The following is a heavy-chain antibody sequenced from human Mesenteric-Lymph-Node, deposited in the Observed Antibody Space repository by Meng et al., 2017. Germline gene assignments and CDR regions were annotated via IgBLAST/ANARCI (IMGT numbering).Heavy chain of an antibody. V-gene: IGHV3-20*04. D-gene: IGHD3-10*01. CDR2: INWNGGST. CDR3: ARTYSGESWVKFDP. CDR1: GFTFDDYG. J-gene: IGHJ5*02. Sequence: LTGAASGFTFDDYGMSWVRQAPGKGLEWVSGINWNGGSTGYADSVKGRFTISRDNAKNSLYLQMNSLRAEDTAVYYCARTYSGESWVKFDPWGQGTLVTVSS.